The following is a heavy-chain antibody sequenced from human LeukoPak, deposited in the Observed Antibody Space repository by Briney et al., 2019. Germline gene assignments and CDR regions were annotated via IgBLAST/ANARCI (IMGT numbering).Heavy chain of an antibody. V-gene: IGHV3-30*02. Sequence: PGGSLRLSCAASGFTFSSYGMHWVRQAPGKGLEWVAFIRHDGSNKYYADSVKGRFTISRDNAKNSLYLQMNGLRAEDTAVYYCARANRVTHFGQLSPLGSWGQGTLVTVSS. CDR1: GFTFSSYG. CDR3: ARANRVTHFGQLSPLGS. D-gene: IGHD4-23*01. J-gene: IGHJ5*02. CDR2: IRHDGSNK.